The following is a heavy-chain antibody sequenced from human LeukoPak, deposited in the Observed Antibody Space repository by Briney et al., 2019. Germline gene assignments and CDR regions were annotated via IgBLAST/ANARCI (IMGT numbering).Heavy chain of an antibody. D-gene: IGHD2-2*01. CDR1: GGSISSSSYY. CDR3: ARVVSEYCSSTSCYAWFDP. J-gene: IGHJ5*02. V-gene: IGHV4-39*07. CDR2: IYHSGST. Sequence: SETLSLTCTVSGGSISSSSYYWGWIRQPPGKGLEWIGYIYHSGSTYYNPSLKSRVTISVDRSENQFSLKLSSVTAADTAVYYCARVVSEYCSSTSCYAWFDPWGQGTLVTVSS.